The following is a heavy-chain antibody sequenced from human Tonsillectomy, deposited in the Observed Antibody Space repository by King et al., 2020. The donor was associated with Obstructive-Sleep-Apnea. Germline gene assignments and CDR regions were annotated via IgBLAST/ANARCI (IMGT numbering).Heavy chain of an antibody. CDR1: GGSISSSSYY. CDR3: AGVRISQDYFDY. CDR2: IYYSGST. V-gene: IGHV4-39*07. Sequence: QLQESGPGLVKPSETLSLTCTVSGGSISSSSYYWGWIRQPPGKGLEWIGSIYYSGSTYYNPSLKSRVTISVDRSKKQFSLKLSSVTAAAPAVYYCAGVRISQDYFDYWGQGTLVTVSS. D-gene: IGHD2/OR15-2a*01. J-gene: IGHJ4*02.